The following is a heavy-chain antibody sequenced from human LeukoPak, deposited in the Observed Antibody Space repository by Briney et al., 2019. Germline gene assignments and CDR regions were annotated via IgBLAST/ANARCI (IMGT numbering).Heavy chain of an antibody. J-gene: IGHJ4*02. CDR1: GFTFSSYS. Sequence: GGSLRLSCAASGFTFSSYSMNWVRQAPGKGLEWVSSITSSSSYIYYADSVRGRFTISRDNAKDSLYLQMNSLRAEDTAMYYCARSLAFCGGDCCSLDYWGQGTLVTVSS. V-gene: IGHV3-21*01. D-gene: IGHD2-21*02. CDR3: ARSLAFCGGDCCSLDY. CDR2: ITSSSSYI.